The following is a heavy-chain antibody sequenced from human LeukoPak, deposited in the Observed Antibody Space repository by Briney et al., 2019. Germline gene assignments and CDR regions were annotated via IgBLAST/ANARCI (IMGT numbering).Heavy chain of an antibody. J-gene: IGHJ6*03. V-gene: IGHV1-69*05. CDR2: IIPISGTP. D-gene: IGHD6-19*01. CDR3: ARGSLKAVMNSDYYYYMDV. Sequence: ASVKVSCKASGDSLNSYAINWVRQAPGQGLEWMGGIIPISGTPNYAQKFQGRVTITTDESASIAYMDLSSLRSEDTAVYYCARGSLKAVMNSDYYYYMDVWGEGTTVTVSS. CDR1: GDSLNSYA.